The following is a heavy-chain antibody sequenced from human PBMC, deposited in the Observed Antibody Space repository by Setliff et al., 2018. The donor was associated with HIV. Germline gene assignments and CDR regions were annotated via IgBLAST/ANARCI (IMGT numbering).Heavy chain of an antibody. J-gene: IGHJ4*02. CDR3: GRDHPSGSYLDY. D-gene: IGHD1-26*01. CDR2: INAGNGNT. V-gene: IGHV1-3*01. CDR1: GYTFTSYA. Sequence: ASVKVSCKASGYTFTSYAMHWVRQAPGQRLEWMGWINAGNGNTKYSQKFQGRVTITRDTSASTAYMELSSLRSEDTAVYYCGRDHPSGSYLDYWGQGTLVTVSS.